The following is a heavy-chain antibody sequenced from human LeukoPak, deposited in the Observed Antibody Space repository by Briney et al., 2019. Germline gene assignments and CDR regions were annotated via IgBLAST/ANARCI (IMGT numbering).Heavy chain of an antibody. Sequence: SETLSLTCTVSGGSISSYYWSWIRQPPGKGLEWIGEINHSGSTNYNPSLKSRVTISVDTSKNQFSLKLSSVTAADTAVYYCARGPTTVRVGVVDYWGQGTLVTVSS. V-gene: IGHV4-34*01. CDR1: GGSISSYY. J-gene: IGHJ4*02. CDR2: INHSGST. CDR3: ARGPTTVRVGVVDY. D-gene: IGHD4-17*01.